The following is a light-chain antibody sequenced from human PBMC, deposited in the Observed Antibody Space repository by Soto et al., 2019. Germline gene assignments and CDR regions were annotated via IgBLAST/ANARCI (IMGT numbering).Light chain of an antibody. CDR1: QSVSSSY. Sequence: IVWTQSPGTLSLSPGERATLSCRASQSVSSSYLAWYQQKPGQAPRLLIYSASSRATGIPDRFSGSGSGTDFTLTISRLEPEDFAVYYCQQYGSSPLTFGGGTKVEIK. J-gene: IGKJ4*01. CDR3: QQYGSSPLT. CDR2: SAS. V-gene: IGKV3-20*01.